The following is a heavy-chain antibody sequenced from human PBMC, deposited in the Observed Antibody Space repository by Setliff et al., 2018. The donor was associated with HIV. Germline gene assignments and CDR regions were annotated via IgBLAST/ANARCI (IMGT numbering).Heavy chain of an antibody. CDR1: GFTFSDSW. CDR2: INVDGSSI. D-gene: IGHD6-6*01. Sequence: GGSLRLSCAASGFTFSDSWMHWVRQVPGQGLVWVSRINVDGSSISYADSVKGRFTISRDNAKNTLFLQMNSLRAEDTAVYYCARLPQDVRSSIDFWGQGTLVTVSS. J-gene: IGHJ4*02. V-gene: IGHV3-74*01. CDR3: ARLPQDVRSSIDF.